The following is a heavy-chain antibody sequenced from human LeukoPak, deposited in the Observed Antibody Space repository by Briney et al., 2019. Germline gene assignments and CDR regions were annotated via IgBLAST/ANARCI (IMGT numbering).Heavy chain of an antibody. CDR3: ARDAPGYSYGSDDFDY. Sequence: ASVKVSCKASGGTFSSYAISWVRQAPGQGLEWMGGIIPIFGTANYAQKFQGRVTITTDESTSTAYMELSSLRSEDTAVYYCARDAPGYSYGSDDFDYWGQGTLVTVSS. CDR1: GGTFSSYA. CDR2: IIPIFGTA. D-gene: IGHD5-18*01. J-gene: IGHJ4*02. V-gene: IGHV1-69*05.